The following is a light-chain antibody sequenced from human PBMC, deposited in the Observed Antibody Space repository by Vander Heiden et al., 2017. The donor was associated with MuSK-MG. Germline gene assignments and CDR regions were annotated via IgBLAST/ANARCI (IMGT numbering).Light chain of an antibody. Sequence: SLPPVSRATLSCRASQTLSVAFIAWYQLKPGQAPRLLVHGQSSRASDIPDRFSARGSGTDCTLTISRLEPEDFAVYYCQQYGRSPITFGQGTRLDIK. CDR2: GQS. CDR1: QTLSVAF. V-gene: IGKV3-20*01. CDR3: QQYGRSPIT. J-gene: IGKJ5*01.